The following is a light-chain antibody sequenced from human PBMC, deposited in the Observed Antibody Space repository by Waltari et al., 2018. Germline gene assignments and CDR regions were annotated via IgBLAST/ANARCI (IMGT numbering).Light chain of an antibody. CDR3: QQYNNWPRT. J-gene: IGKJ1*01. CDR2: GAS. Sequence: EVVMTQSPVTLSVSPGERATLSCRASQNVGINLAWYHQKPGQAPRLLVYGASTRATGIPDRISGSGSGTEFTLTISSLQSEDFAVYYCQQYNNWPRTFGQGTKVEIK. CDR1: QNVGIN. V-gene: IGKV3-15*01.